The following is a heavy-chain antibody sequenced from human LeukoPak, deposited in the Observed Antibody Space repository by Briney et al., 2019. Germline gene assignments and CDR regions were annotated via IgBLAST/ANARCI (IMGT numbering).Heavy chain of an antibody. V-gene: IGHV4-59*08. CDR1: GGSTSSYY. CDR2: ISYSENT. CDR3: AGTSKYMAV. J-gene: IGHJ6*03. Sequence: SETLPLTCTVSGGSTSSYYWSWFRQPPGKGLEWIGYISYSENTNYNPSLKSRVNISVDSSKNQFSLKLSSVTAADTAVYYCAGTSKYMAVWGKGTTVTVSS.